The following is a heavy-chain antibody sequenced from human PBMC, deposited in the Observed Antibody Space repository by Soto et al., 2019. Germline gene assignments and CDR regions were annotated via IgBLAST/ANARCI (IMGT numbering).Heavy chain of an antibody. V-gene: IGHV4-4*02. CDR3: AREVNSSPARGPNWFDP. J-gene: IGHJ5*02. CDR1: GDSINNSHW. D-gene: IGHD6-13*01. Sequence: HVQLQESGPGLVQPAGILSLTCAVSGDSINNSHWWSWVRQTPGKGLEWIGETYHSGTTNYNLSLKTRVTISTDKSKNQFPLKMNSVTAADTAVYYCAREVNSSPARGPNWFDPWGQGTLVTVSS. CDR2: TYHSGTT.